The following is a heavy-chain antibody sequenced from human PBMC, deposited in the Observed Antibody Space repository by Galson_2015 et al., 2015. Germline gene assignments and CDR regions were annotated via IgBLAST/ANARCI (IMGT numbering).Heavy chain of an antibody. Sequence: LRLSCAASGFTFSSYGMHWVRQAPGKGLEWVAVISYDGSNKYYADSVKGRFTISRDNSKNTLYLQMNSLRAEDTAVYYCAKDMDSGSYVRAFDIWGQGTMVTVSS. D-gene: IGHD1-26*01. CDR1: GFTFSSYG. CDR2: ISYDGSNK. V-gene: IGHV3-30*18. J-gene: IGHJ3*02. CDR3: AKDMDSGSYVRAFDI.